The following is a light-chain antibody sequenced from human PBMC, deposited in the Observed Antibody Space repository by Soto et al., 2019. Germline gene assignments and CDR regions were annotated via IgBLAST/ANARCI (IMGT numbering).Light chain of an antibody. V-gene: IGKV1-9*01. CDR1: QSISSY. CDR3: QQFNSYPIT. J-gene: IGKJ5*01. CDR2: AAS. Sequence: DIQMTQSPSSLSASVGERVTITCRASQSISSYLAWYQQKPGKAPKLLIYAASTLQSGVPSRFSGSGSGTEFTLTISGLQPDDFATYYCQQFNSYPITFGQGTRLEIK.